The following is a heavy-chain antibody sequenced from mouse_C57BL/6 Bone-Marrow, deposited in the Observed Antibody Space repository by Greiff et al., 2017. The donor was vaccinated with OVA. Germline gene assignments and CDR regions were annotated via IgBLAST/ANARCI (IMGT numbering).Heavy chain of an antibody. D-gene: IGHD4-1*01. CDR1: GYTFTSYW. CDR2: IDPSDSYT. J-gene: IGHJ4*01. CDR3: ARRVGRRMGY. V-gene: IGHV1-69*01. Sequence: QVQLQQPGAELVMPGASVKLSCKASGYTFTSYWMHWVKQRPGQGLEWIGEIDPSDSYTNYNQKFKGKSTLTVDKSSSTAYVQLSSLTSEDSAVYYCARRVGRRMGYWGQGTSVTVSS.